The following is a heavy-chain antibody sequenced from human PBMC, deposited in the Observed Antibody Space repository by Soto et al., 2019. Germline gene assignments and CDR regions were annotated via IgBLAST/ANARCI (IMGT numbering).Heavy chain of an antibody. CDR2: VDWDDDK. Sequence: QITLKESGPTLVKPTQTLTLTCSFSGFSLSTTAVGVGWIRQPPGKALEWLAIVDWDDDKHYSPSLKIRFVIPKLPSKIQVGLTMTNMDPVDTATYYGARSKYGSAWTLDYWGQGTLVTVSS. CDR3: ARSKYGSAWTLDY. CDR1: GFSLSTTAVG. J-gene: IGHJ4*02. D-gene: IGHD6-19*01. V-gene: IGHV2-5*02.